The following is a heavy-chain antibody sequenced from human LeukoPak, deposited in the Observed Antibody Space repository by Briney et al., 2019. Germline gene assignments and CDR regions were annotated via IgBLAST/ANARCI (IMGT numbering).Heavy chain of an antibody. V-gene: IGHV4-59*01. CDR1: GGSISSYY. Sequence: SETLSLTCTVSGGSISSYYWSCIRQPPGKGLEWIGYIYYSGSTNYNPSLKSRVTISVDTSKNQFSLKLSSVTAADTAVYYCASGAYSDYVYYFDYWGQGTLVTVSS. J-gene: IGHJ4*02. CDR3: ASGAYSDYVYYFDY. D-gene: IGHD4-11*01. CDR2: IYYSGST.